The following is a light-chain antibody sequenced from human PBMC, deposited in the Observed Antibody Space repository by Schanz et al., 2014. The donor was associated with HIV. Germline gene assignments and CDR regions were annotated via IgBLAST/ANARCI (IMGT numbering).Light chain of an antibody. CDR1: QSVTSSY. J-gene: IGKJ4*01. Sequence: EIVLTQSPGTLSLSPGDRATLSCRASQSVTSSYLAWYQQKPGQAPRLLIYGASSRATGIPDRFSGSGSGTDFTLTISSLQSEDFAVYYCQQYNNWPPITFAGGTKVEIK. CDR3: QQYNNWPPIT. V-gene: IGKV3-20*01. CDR2: GAS.